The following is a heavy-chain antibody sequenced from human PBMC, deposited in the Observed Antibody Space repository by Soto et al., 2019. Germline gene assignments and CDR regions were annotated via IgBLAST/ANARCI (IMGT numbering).Heavy chain of an antibody. CDR3: ARGSTTEKVDS. J-gene: IGHJ4*02. V-gene: IGHV4-30-4*08. Sequence: SETLSLTCTVSGGSISSYYWSWIRQPPGKGLEWIGYIYYSGSTYYNPSLKSRVTISADTSMNEFSLALTSVTAADTAMYYCARGSTTEKVDSWGQGTLVTVSS. CDR1: GGSISSYY. CDR2: IYYSGST.